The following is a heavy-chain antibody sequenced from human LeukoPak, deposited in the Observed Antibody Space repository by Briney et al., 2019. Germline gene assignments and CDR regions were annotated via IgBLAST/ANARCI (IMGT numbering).Heavy chain of an antibody. CDR3: ARSRSVVAATFDY. D-gene: IGHD2-15*01. J-gene: IGHJ4*02. Sequence: GSLRLSCAVSGFSVSSYSMNWVRQAPGKGLEWVSSISSSSSYIYYADSVKGRFTISRDNAKNSLYLQMNSLRAEDTAVYYCARSRSVVAATFDYWGQGTLVTVSS. V-gene: IGHV3-21*01. CDR2: ISSSSSYI. CDR1: GFSVSSYS.